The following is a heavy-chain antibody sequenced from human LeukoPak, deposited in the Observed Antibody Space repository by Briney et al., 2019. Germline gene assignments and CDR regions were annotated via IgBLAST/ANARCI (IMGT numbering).Heavy chain of an antibody. CDR2: VAHDGTT. CDR3: TRESRPFCPFGY. D-gene: IGHD3-16*01. CDR1: GGPIDITNY. V-gene: IGHV4-4*02. Sequence: SETLSLTCGVSGGPIDITNYWSWIRQAPGKGLEWIGEVAHDGTTNYNLSLRSRVAMSLDRANNQFSLSLTSVTAADTAIYYCTRESRPFCPFGYWGQGVLVTVSS. J-gene: IGHJ4*02.